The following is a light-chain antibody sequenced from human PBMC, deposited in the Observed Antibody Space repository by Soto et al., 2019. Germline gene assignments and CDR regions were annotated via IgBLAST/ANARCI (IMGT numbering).Light chain of an antibody. V-gene: IGLV2-23*01. J-gene: IGLJ1*01. CDR1: SSDIGAYDY. CDR3: CSYAGSYV. CDR2: EGS. Sequence: QSALTQPASLSGSPGQSITISCTGTSSDIGAYDYVSWFQQHPGKAPKLMIYEGSKRPSGVSNRFSGSKSGNTASLTISGLQAEDEADYYCCSYAGSYVFGTGTKVTVL.